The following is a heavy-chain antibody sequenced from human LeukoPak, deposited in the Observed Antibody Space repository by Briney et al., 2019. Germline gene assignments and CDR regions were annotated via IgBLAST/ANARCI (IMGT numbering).Heavy chain of an antibody. J-gene: IGHJ4*02. CDR1: AFMFSTYG. D-gene: IGHD7-27*01. CDR3: ARGRPWGPDY. V-gene: IGHV3-33*01. Sequence: PGGSLRLSCAASAFMFSTYGMHWVRQAPGKGLEWVAVIWNDGSIEYYADSVEGRFSASRDNSKNTLYPEMNSLRAEDTAVYYCARGRPWGPDYWGQGTLVTVSS. CDR2: IWNDGSIE.